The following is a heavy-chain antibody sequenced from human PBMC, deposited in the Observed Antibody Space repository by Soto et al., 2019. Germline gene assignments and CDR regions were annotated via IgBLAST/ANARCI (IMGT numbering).Heavy chain of an antibody. J-gene: IGHJ6*02. CDR3: ARDHFFYDILAYEGPYWCRDF. V-gene: IGHV4-30-4*01. D-gene: IGHD3-9*01. CDR1: GGSISSGDYY. Sequence: SETLSLTCTVSGGSISSGDYYWSWIRQPPGKGLEWIGYIYYSGSTYYNPSLKSRVTISVDTSKNQFSLKLSSVTAADTAVYYCARDHFFYDILAYEGPYWCRDFWCPAPPVTAS. CDR2: IYYSGST.